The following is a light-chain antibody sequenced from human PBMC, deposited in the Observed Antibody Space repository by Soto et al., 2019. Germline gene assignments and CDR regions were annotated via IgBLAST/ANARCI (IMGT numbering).Light chain of an antibody. CDR2: NNN. J-gene: IGLJ2*01. V-gene: IGLV1-44*01. Sequence: QSVLTQPPSASTTPGQRVTISCSGSSSNIGSNTVNWYQQLPGTAPKLLIYNNNQRPSGVPDRISGSKSATSASLAISGLQSEDEADYYCAAWDDSLNGVLFGGGTKPPS. CDR1: SSNIGSNT. CDR3: AAWDDSLNGVL.